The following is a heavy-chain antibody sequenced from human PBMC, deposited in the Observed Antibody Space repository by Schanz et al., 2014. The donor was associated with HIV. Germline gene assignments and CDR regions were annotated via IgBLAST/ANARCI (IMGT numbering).Heavy chain of an antibody. V-gene: IGHV1-2*02. CDR2: INPNSGGT. CDR3: ARGARYGMDV. Sequence: QVQLVQSGAEVKRPGASVKVSCKASGYTFTDNYMHWVRQAPGQGLEWMGWINPNSGGTNFAQKFQGRVTLTRDTSITTAYMELRSLRSDDTAVYYCARGARYGMDVWGQGTTVTVSS. J-gene: IGHJ6*02. CDR1: GYTFTDNY.